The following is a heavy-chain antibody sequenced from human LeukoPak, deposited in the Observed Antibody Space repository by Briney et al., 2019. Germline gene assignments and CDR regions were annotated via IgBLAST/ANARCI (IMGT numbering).Heavy chain of an antibody. CDR1: GSSVSSSTHY. J-gene: IGHJ4*02. Sequence: PSETLSLTCTVSGSSVSSSTHYWGWVRQSPGRGLEWIGSIFYSGSTYYTPSLKSRVSISVATSRNQFSLRLASVTAADTAVYYCVGHIAARFRPFDFWGQGTLVTVSS. V-gene: IGHV4-39*01. D-gene: IGHD6-13*01. CDR3: VGHIAARFRPFDF. CDR2: IFYSGST.